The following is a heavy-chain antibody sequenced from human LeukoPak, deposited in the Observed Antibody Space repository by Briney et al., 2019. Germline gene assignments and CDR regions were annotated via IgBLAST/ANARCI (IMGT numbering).Heavy chain of an antibody. CDR1: GFTFSSYA. CDR2: ISGSGGST. D-gene: IGHD3-3*01. J-gene: IGHJ3*02. V-gene: IGHV3-23*01. CDR3: AKLGSLRFLEWFPLGAFDI. Sequence: PGGSLRLSCAASGFTFSSYAMSWVRQAPVKGLEWVSAISGSGGSTYYADSVKGRFTISRDNSKNTLYLQMNSLRAEDTAVYYCAKLGSLRFLEWFPLGAFDIWGQGTMVTVSS.